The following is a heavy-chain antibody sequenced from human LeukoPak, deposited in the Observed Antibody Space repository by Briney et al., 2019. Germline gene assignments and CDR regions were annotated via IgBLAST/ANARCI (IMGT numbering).Heavy chain of an antibody. CDR2: INKDGSEQ. Sequence: GGSLRLSCAAAGFTFSSHWMTWVRQAPGKGPEWVASINKDGSEQYYVDSVKGRFTISRDNAKNSLSLQVSSLRAEDTAVYYCTRGGATSSWYWFFWGQGTLVTVSS. CDR1: GFTFSSHW. J-gene: IGHJ4*02. V-gene: IGHV3-7*01. D-gene: IGHD6-13*01. CDR3: TRGGATSSWYWFF.